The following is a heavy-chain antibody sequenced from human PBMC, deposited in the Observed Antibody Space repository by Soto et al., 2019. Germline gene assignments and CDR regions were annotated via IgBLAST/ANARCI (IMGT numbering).Heavy chain of an antibody. CDR1: GFTFSTYT. CDR3: AKARCSTTNCYVPDY. CDR2: ISGSGASP. Sequence: PGGSLRLSCAASGFTFSTYTMSWVRRAPGKGLEWVSAISGSGASPSYADSVQGRFTISRDNPKRTLYLQMNNLRAEDTALYYCAKARCSTTNCYVPDYWGQGTLVTVSS. J-gene: IGHJ4*02. D-gene: IGHD2-2*01. V-gene: IGHV3-23*01.